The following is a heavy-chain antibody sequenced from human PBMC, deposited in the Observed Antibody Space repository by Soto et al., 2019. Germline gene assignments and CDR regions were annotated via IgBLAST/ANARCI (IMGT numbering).Heavy chain of an antibody. D-gene: IGHD2-2*01. J-gene: IGHJ3*02. CDR2: IIPILGIA. CDR3: AVCLVPAARADAFDI. Sequence: QVQLVQSGAEVKKPGSSVKVSCKASGGTFSSYTISWVRQAPGQGLGWMGRIIPILGIANYAQKFQGRVTITADKSTSTAYMELSSLRSEDTAVYYCAVCLVPAARADAFDIWGQGTMVTVSS. V-gene: IGHV1-69*02. CDR1: GGTFSSYT.